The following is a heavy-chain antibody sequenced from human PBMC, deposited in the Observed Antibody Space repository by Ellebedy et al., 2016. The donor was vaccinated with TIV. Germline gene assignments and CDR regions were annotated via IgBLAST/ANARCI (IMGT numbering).Heavy chain of an antibody. D-gene: IGHD1-1*01. CDR3: ARFLYYSWKYYYYGMDV. CDR2: INHSGST. V-gene: IGHV4-34*01. Sequence: GSLRLSXAVYGGSFSGYYWSWIRQPPGKGLEWIGEINHSGSTNYNPSLKSRVTISVDTSKNQFSLKLSSVTAADTAVYYCARFLYYSWKYYYYGMDVWGQGTTVTVSS. CDR1: GGSFSGYY. J-gene: IGHJ6*02.